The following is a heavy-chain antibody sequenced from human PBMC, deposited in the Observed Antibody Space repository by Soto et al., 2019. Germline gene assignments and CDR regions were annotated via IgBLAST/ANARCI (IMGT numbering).Heavy chain of an antibody. CDR3: ARVPGGWFDP. CDR2: IYYSGST. J-gene: IGHJ5*02. CDR1: GGSISSYY. V-gene: IGHV4-59*01. Sequence: SETLSLTCTVSGGSISSYYWSWIRQPPGKGLEWIGYIYYSGSTNYNPSLKSRVTISVDTSKIQFSLKLSSVTAADTAVYYCARVPGGWFDPWGQGTLVTVSS. D-gene: IGHD3-16*01.